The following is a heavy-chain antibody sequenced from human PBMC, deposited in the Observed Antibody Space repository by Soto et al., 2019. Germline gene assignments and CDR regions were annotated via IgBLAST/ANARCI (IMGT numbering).Heavy chain of an antibody. V-gene: IGHV4-34*01. CDR3: ARGPGSSWYRGYYYYGMDV. D-gene: IGHD6-13*01. J-gene: IGHJ6*02. CDR1: GGSFSGYY. CDR2: INHSGST. Sequence: SETLSLTCAVYGGSFSGYYWSWIRQPPGKGLEWIGEINHSGSTNYNPSLKSRVTISVDTSKDQFSLKLSSVTAADTAVYYCARGPGSSWYRGYYYYGMDVWGQGTTVTVSS.